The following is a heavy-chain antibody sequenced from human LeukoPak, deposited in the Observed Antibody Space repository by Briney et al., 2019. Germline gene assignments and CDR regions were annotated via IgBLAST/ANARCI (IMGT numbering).Heavy chain of an antibody. CDR1: GFTFSSYS. J-gene: IGHJ4*02. D-gene: IGHD7-27*01. Sequence: GGSLRLSCATSGFTFSSYSMDWVRQAPGKGLEWVSSISYSTYVYYADSVKGRFTISRDNTKNSLYLQMNSLRVEDTAVYYCARLSGDGVWGQGTLVTISS. CDR2: ISYSTYV. V-gene: IGHV3-21*01. CDR3: ARLSGDGV.